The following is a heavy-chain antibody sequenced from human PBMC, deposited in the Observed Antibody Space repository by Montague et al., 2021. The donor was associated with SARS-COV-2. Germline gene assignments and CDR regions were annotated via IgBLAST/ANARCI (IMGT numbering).Heavy chain of an antibody. Sequence: SETLSLTCTVSGGSIASHYCNWICMCQGKRTERIGYVYYNEDTKNNPSLPSRVPISIDTSESQIPLLLNAVTAAASAVYFCASGWAFDPWGQGRLVTVSS. CDR1: GGSIASHY. CDR3: ASGWAFDP. J-gene: IGHJ3*01. V-gene: IGHV4-59*08. D-gene: IGHD6-19*01. CDR2: VYYNEDT.